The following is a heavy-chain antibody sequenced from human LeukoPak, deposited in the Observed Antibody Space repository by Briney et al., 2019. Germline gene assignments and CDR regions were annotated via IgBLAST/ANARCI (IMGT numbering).Heavy chain of an antibody. Sequence: SETLSLTCTVSGGSISSYYWSWIRQPPGKGLEWIGYIYYSGSTNYNPSLKSRVTISVDTSKNQFSLKLSSVTAADTAVYYCARGVRCSGGSCYLLDASDIWGQGTMVTVSS. CDR1: GGSISSYY. CDR2: IYYSGST. V-gene: IGHV4-59*01. D-gene: IGHD2-15*01. J-gene: IGHJ3*02. CDR3: ARGVRCSGGSCYLLDASDI.